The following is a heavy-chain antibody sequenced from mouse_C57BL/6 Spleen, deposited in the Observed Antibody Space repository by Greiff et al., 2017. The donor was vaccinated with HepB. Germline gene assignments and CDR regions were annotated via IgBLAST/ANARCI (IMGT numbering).Heavy chain of an antibody. CDR3: TRPYYYGSSSYYFDY. V-gene: IGHV1-5*01. J-gene: IGHJ2*01. CDR2: IYPGNSDT. D-gene: IGHD1-1*01. Sequence: EVQLQQSGTVLARPGASVKMSCKTSGYTFTSYWMHWVKQRPGQGLEWIGAIYPGNSDTSYNQKFKGKAKLTAVTSASTAYMERSSLTNEDSAVYYCTRPYYYGSSSYYFDYWGQGTTLTVSS. CDR1: GYTFTSYW.